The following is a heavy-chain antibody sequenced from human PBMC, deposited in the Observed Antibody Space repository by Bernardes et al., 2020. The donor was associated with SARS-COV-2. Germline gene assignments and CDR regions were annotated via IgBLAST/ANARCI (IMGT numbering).Heavy chain of an antibody. CDR1: GFTFSSYG. J-gene: IGHJ4*02. Sequence: GGSLRLSCAASGFTFSSYGMHWVRQAPGKGLEWVAVIWYDGSNKYYADSVKGRFTISRDNSKNTLYLQMNSLRAEDTAVYYCARDVVVVAATPNLVDYWGQGTPVTVSS. CDR3: ARDVVVVAATPNLVDY. D-gene: IGHD2-15*01. V-gene: IGHV3-33*01. CDR2: IWYDGSNK.